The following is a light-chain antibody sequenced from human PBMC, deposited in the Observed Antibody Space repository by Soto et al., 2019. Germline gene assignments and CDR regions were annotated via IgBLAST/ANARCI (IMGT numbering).Light chain of an antibody. CDR2: VAS. CDR1: QGISSY. V-gene: IGKV1-9*01. J-gene: IGKJ1*01. CDR3: QQLENFPRT. Sequence: DIQLTQSPSFLSASVGDRVTITCRASQGISSYLAWYQQKPGKAPKLLIYVASTLQGGVPSRFSGSGSGTEFTLTISSLQPEDFATYYCQQLENFPRTFGHGTKVEIK.